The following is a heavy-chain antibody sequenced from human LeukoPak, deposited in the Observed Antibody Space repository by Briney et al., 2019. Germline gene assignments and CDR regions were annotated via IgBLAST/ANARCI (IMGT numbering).Heavy chain of an antibody. J-gene: IGHJ4*02. CDR3: ARDSSGRFDFDY. CDR1: GGSISRYY. V-gene: IGHV4-4*07. D-gene: IGHD6-19*01. CDR2: IYTSGST. Sequence: SETLSLTCTVPGGSISRYYWSWIRQPARKGLEWIGRIYTSGSTNYNPSLKSRVTMSVDTSKNQFSLKLSSVTAADTAVYYCARDSSGRFDFDYWGQGTLVTVSS.